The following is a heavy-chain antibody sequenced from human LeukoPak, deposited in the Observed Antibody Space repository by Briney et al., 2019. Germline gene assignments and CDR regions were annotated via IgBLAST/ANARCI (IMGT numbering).Heavy chain of an antibody. CDR1: GYTFTNYS. CDR2: INAGNGNT. V-gene: IGHV1-3*01. CDR3: VKGSGYDSNFGY. J-gene: IGHJ4*02. D-gene: IGHD5-12*01. Sequence: ASMRVFCEASGYTFTNYSFQLVGPAPRPKPEGMGWINAGNGNTKYSQKFQGRVTITRDTSASTGHVELSSLRSEDTAVYYCVKGSGYDSNFGYWGQGTLVTVSS.